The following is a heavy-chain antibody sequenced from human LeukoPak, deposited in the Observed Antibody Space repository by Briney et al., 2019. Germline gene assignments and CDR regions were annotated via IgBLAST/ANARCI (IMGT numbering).Heavy chain of an antibody. V-gene: IGHV3-30*09. Sequence: GGSLRLSCAASGFPFSYYSMHWVRQAPGKGLEWVAVISYDEDNKYYADSVKGRFAISRDNPKDTLYLQMNSLRAGDTAVYYCARSPTRSLRVGEFDFWGQGTLVIVSS. CDR2: ISYDEDNK. CDR3: ARSPTRSLRVGEFDF. J-gene: IGHJ4*02. CDR1: GFPFSYYS. D-gene: IGHD1-26*01.